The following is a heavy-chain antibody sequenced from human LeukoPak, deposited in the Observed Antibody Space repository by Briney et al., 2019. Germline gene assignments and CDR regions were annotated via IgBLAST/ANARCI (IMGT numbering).Heavy chain of an antibody. Sequence: SETLSLTCSVSGDSISTYYRSWIRQPAGKRLEWIGRIYASGSAEYNPSLKSRVSMSIDTSKYHFSLDLTSVTAADTAVYFCARGYVHGDYWGQGILVIVSS. D-gene: IGHD3-16*01. V-gene: IGHV4-4*07. CDR1: GDSISTYY. CDR3: ARGYVHGDY. CDR2: IYASGSA. J-gene: IGHJ4*02.